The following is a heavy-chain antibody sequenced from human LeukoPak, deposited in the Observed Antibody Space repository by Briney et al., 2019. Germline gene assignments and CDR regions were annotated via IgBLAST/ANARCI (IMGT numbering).Heavy chain of an antibody. CDR1: GYTFTGYY. D-gene: IGHD3-22*01. J-gene: IGHJ4*02. Sequence: ASVKVSCKASGYTFTGYYMHWVRQAPGQGLEWMGRINPNSGGTNYAQKFQGRVTMTRDTSISTAYMELSRLRSDDTAVYYCASHYYASSGQHDDWGQGTLVTVSS. V-gene: IGHV1-2*06. CDR2: INPNSGGT. CDR3: ASHYYASSGQHDD.